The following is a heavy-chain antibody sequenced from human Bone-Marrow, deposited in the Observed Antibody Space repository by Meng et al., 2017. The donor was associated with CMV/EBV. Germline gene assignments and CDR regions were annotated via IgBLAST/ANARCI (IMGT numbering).Heavy chain of an antibody. CDR3: TRRHYYDSSGYYSDY. Sequence: SVKVSCKASGGTFSSYTISWVRQAPGQGLEWMGRIIPILGIANYAQKFQGRVTITADKSTSTAYMELSSLRSEDTAVYYCTRRHYYDSSGYYSDYWGQGTLVTVSS. CDR1: GGTFSSYT. CDR2: IIPILGIA. V-gene: IGHV1-69*02. J-gene: IGHJ4*02. D-gene: IGHD3-22*01.